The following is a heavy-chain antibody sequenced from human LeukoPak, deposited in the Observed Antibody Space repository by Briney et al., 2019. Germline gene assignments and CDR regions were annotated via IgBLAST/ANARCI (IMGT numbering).Heavy chain of an antibody. CDR1: GYSISSGYY. J-gene: IGHJ4*02. Sequence: SETLSLTCAVSGYSISSGYYWGWIRQPPGKGLEWIGSIYHSGSTYYNPSLKSRVTISVDTSKNQFSLKLSSVTAADTAAYYCARDRAGKGYFDYWGQGTLVTVSS. V-gene: IGHV4-38-2*02. CDR2: IYHSGST. D-gene: IGHD6-19*01. CDR3: ARDRAGKGYFDY.